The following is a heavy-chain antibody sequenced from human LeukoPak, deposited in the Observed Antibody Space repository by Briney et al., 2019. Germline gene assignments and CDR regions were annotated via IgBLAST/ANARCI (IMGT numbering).Heavy chain of an antibody. CDR3: ARDEGYCSSTSCYTAYFQH. J-gene: IGHJ1*01. D-gene: IGHD2-2*02. CDR1: GFSVTSNY. CDR2: IYSAGTT. V-gene: IGHV3-66*01. Sequence: GGSLRLSCAASGFSVTSNYMSWVRQAPGKGLEWVSVIYSAGTTNYADSVEGRFTISRDKSKNTLYLQMNSLRAEDTAVYYCARDEGYCSSTSCYTAYFQHWGQGTLVTVSS.